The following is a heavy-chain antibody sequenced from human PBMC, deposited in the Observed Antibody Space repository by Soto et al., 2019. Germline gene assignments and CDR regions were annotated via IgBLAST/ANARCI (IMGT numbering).Heavy chain of an antibody. Sequence: GGSLRLSCAASGFAFSDPYMSWIRQAPGKGLEWISYISSSGSTIYYADSVRGRFTISRDNAKKSLYLQMDSLTADDTAVYYSARGGASVTTXFDYWGQRTQVTVSS. D-gene: IGHD4-17*01. CDR1: GFAFSDPY. CDR2: ISSSGSTI. CDR3: ARGGASVTTXFDY. V-gene: IGHV3-11*01. J-gene: IGHJ4*02.